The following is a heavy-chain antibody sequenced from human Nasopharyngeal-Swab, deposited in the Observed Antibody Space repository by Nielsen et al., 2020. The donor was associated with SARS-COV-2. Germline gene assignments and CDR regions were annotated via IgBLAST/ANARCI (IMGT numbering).Heavy chain of an antibody. CDR1: GFTFSSKA. D-gene: IGHD3-9*01. CDR3: AKDTALYLAFDI. J-gene: IGHJ3*02. Sequence: GESRKISCAAAGFTFSSKAMSWVRQAPGKGLEWVSAISGSGGSTYYADSVKGRFTISRDNSKNTLYLQMNSLRAEDTAVYYCAKDTALYLAFDIWGQGTMVTVSS. CDR2: ISGSGGST. V-gene: IGHV3-23*01.